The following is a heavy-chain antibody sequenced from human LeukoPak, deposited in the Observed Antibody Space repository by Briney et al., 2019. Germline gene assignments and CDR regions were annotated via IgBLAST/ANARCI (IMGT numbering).Heavy chain of an antibody. CDR3: ARRYAVEKARLYDSSGYYFGMDV. CDR1: GGTFSSYA. CDR2: IIPIFGTA. J-gene: IGHJ6*02. Sequence: ASVKVSCTASGGTFSSYAISWVRQAPGQGLEWMGGIIPIFGTANYAQKFQGRVTITADESTSTAYMELSSLRSEDTAVYYCARRYAVEKARLYDSSGYYFGMDVWGQGTTVTVSS. V-gene: IGHV1-69*13. D-gene: IGHD3-22*01.